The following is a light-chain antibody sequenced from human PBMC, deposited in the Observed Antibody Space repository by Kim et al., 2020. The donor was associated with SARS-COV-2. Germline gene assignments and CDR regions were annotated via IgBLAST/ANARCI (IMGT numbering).Light chain of an antibody. CDR3: QVWDSSSDHRV. CDR1: NIGSKS. J-gene: IGLJ3*02. CDR2: YDS. Sequence: APGKTARITCGGNNIGSKSVHWYQQKPGQAPVLVIYYDSDRPSGIPERFSGFNSGNTATLTISRVEAGDEADYYCQVWDSSSDHRVFGGGTQLPVL. V-gene: IGLV3-21*04.